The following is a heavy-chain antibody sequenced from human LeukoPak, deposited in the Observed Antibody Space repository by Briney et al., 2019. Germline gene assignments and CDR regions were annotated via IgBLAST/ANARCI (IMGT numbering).Heavy chain of an antibody. V-gene: IGHV3-53*04. CDR1: GFTVSSND. J-gene: IGHJ4*02. CDR3: ARGAYYYDSSGYFDY. CDR2: IYSGGST. D-gene: IGHD3-22*01. Sequence: GGSLRLSCAASGFTVSSNDMSWVRQAPGKGLEWVSVIYSGGSTYYADSVKGRFTISRHNSKNTLYLQMNSLRAEDTAVYYCARGAYYYDSSGYFDYWGQGTLVTVSS.